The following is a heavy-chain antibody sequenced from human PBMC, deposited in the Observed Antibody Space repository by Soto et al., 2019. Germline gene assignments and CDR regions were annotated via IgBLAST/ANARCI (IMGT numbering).Heavy chain of an antibody. Sequence: QLQLQESGPGLVKPSETLSLTCIVSGGSITRNNQYWGWIRQSPGKGLEWIGSILYSGSTNYNPSFKSRVTFSVETSKNQFSLKMSSVTAANTALYYCARLGSSGWYQGSYFDYWGQGTLVTVSS. CDR3: ARLGSSGWYQGSYFDY. V-gene: IGHV4-39*01. CDR2: ILYSGST. CDR1: GGSITRNNQY. D-gene: IGHD6-19*01. J-gene: IGHJ4*02.